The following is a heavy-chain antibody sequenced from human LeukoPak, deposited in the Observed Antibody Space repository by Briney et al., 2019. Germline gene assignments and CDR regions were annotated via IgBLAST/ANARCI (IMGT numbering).Heavy chain of an antibody. CDR3: ARSLVVGATYPYH. CDR1: GGSFSGYY. V-gene: IGHV4-34*01. J-gene: IGHJ5*02. CDR2: INHSGST. D-gene: IGHD1-26*01. Sequence: SETLSLTCVVYGGSFSGYYWSWIRQPPGKGLEWIGEINHSGSTNYNPSLKSRVTISVDTSKNQFSLKLSSVTAEDTAVYYCARSLVVGATYPYHWGQGTLATVSS.